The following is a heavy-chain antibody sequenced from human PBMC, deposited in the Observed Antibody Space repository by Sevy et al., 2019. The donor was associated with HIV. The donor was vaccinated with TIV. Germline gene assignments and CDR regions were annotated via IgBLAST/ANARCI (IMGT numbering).Heavy chain of an antibody. CDR3: ARGLPNQSIAARPPYYYYGMDV. D-gene: IGHD6-6*01. CDR1: GFTFSDYY. Sequence: GGSLRLSCAASGFTFSDYYMSWIRQAPGKGLEWVSYISSSSSYTNYADSVKGRFTISRDNAKNSLYLQMNSLRAEETAVYYCARGLPNQSIAARPPYYYYGMDVWGQGTTVTVSS. CDR2: ISSSSSYT. V-gene: IGHV3-11*06. J-gene: IGHJ6*02.